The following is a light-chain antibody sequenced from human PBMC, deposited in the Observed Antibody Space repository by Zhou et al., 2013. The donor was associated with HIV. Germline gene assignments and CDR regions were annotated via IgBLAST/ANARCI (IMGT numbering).Light chain of an antibody. Sequence: EVVLTQSPATLSLSPGERATLSCRASQSVSSYLAWYQQKPGQAPRLLIHDASNRATGIPARFSGSGSGTDFTLTISRLEPEDFAVYYCQQYGNSPSFGQGTKVEIK. CDR1: QSVSSY. J-gene: IGKJ1*01. V-gene: IGKV3-11*01. CDR2: DAS. CDR3: QQYGNSPS.